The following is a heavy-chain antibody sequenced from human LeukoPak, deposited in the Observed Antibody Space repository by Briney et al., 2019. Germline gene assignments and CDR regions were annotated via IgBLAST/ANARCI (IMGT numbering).Heavy chain of an antibody. Sequence: PSETLSLTCTLSVVATSRSSYYWGWIRQPPGKGLEWIGSIYYSGSTYYNPSLKSRVTISVDTSKNQFSLKLSSVTAADTAGYYSARHAPRVAARHLFDYWGQGTLVTVSS. CDR2: IYYSGST. CDR3: ARHAPRVAARHLFDY. V-gene: IGHV4-39*01. D-gene: IGHD6-6*01. J-gene: IGHJ4*02. CDR1: VVATSRSSYY.